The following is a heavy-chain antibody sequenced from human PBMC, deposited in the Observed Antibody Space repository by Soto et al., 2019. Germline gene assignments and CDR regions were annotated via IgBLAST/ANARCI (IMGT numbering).Heavy chain of an antibody. J-gene: IGHJ4*02. CDR1: GASISSDGYS. D-gene: IGHD4-4*01. CDR2: IYQSEST. Sequence: PSETLSLTCAVSGASISSDGYSWSWIRQPPGKGLEWIGYIYQSESTYYNPSLKSRITISIDRSKNQFSLRLSSVTAADTAVYYCARSITTVTDFFDYWGQGILVTVSS. CDR3: ARSITTVTDFFDY. V-gene: IGHV4-30-2*01.